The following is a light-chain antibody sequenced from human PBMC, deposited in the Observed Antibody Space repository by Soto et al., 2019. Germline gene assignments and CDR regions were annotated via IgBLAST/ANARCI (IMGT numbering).Light chain of an antibody. CDR3: TAWTTSTTMI. CDR1: SSDIGAYNF. V-gene: IGLV2-14*03. Sequence: QSALTQPASVSGSPGQSITISCTGTSSDIGAYNFVSWYQQHPGKAPKLMLYDVNMRPSGVSNRFSGSKSGNTASLTISGLQAEDEADYYCTAWTTSTTMIFGGGTQLAVL. CDR2: DVN. J-gene: IGLJ2*01.